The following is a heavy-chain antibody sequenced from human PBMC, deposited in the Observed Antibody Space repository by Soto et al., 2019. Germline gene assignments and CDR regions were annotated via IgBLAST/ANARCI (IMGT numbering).Heavy chain of an antibody. CDR3: ARRVDHYDSSGDANDI. D-gene: IGHD3-22*01. J-gene: IGHJ3*02. V-gene: IGHV4-34*01. Sequence: SETLALTCAVYGGSFSGYYWSWIRQPPGKGLEWIGEINHSGSTSYSPSLKSRVTMSVDTSKNEFSLKLTSVTAADTAVYYCARRVDHYDSSGDANDIWGQGPMVTVS. CDR1: GGSFSGYY. CDR2: INHSGST.